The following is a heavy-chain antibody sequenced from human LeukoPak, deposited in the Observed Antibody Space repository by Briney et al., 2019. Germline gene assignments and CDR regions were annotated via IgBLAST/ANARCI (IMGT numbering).Heavy chain of an antibody. CDR1: GGSISSYY. Sequence: SETLSLTCTVSGGSISSYYWSWIRQPPGKGLEWIGYIYYSGSTNYNPSLKSRVTISVDTSKNQFSLKLSSVTAADTAVYYCARETPQLYFDYWAREPWSPSPQ. J-gene: IGHJ4*02. V-gene: IGHV4-59*01. CDR2: IYYSGST. D-gene: IGHD5-18*01. CDR3: ARETPQLYFDY.